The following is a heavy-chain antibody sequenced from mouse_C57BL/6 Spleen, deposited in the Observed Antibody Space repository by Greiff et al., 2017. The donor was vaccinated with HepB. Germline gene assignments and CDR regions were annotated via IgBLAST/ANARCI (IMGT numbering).Heavy chain of an antibody. CDR1: GYAFSSSW. J-gene: IGHJ1*03. CDR3: ARWVYWYFDV. CDR2: IYPGDGDT. Sequence: QVQLQQSGPELVKPGASVKISCKASGYAFSSSWMNWVKQRPGKGLEWIGRIYPGDGDTNYNGKFKGKATLTADKSSSTAYMQLSSLTSEDSAVYFCARWVYWYFDVWGTGTTVTVSS. V-gene: IGHV1-82*01.